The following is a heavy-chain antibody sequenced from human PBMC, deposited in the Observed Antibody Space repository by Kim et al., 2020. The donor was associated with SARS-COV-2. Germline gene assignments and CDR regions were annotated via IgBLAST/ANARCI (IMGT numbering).Heavy chain of an antibody. CDR3: ARTSYSGSYYDY. D-gene: IGHD1-26*01. V-gene: IGHV3-72*01. Sequence: SAASVKGRFTFAREDSLKSLSLQMNSLKTEDTAVYYCARTSYSGSYYDYWGQGTLVTVSS. J-gene: IGHJ4*02.